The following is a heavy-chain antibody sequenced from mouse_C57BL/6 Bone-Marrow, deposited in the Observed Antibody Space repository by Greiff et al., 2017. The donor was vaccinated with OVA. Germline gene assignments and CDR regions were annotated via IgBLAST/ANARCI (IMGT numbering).Heavy chain of an antibody. V-gene: IGHV1-55*01. CDR3: AREGAYYSNYCPSWFAY. J-gene: IGHJ3*01. D-gene: IGHD2-5*01. Sequence: QVQLQQPGAELVKPGASVKMSCKASGYTFTSYWITWVKQRPGQGLEWIGDIYPGSGSTNYNEKFKSKATLNVDTSSSTAYMQLSSLTSADSAVYYCAREGAYYSNYCPSWFAYWGQGTLVTVSA. CDR1: GYTFTSYW. CDR2: IYPGSGST.